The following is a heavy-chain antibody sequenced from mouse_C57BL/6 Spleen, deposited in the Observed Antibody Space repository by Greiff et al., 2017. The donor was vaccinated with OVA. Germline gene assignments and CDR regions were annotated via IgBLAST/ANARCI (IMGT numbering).Heavy chain of an antibody. D-gene: IGHD2-2*01. CDR3: ARPAIYYGYDGAMDY. CDR2: ISSGSSTI. Sequence: EVHLVESGGGLVKPGGSLKLSCAASGFTFSDYGMHWVRQAPEKGLEWVAYISSGSSTIYYADTVKGRFTISRDNAKNTLFLQMTSLRSEVTAMYYCARPAIYYGYDGAMDYWGQGTSVTVSS. V-gene: IGHV5-17*01. J-gene: IGHJ4*01. CDR1: GFTFSDYG.